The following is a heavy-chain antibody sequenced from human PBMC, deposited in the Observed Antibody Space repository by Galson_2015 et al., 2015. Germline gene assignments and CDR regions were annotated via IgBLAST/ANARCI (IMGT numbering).Heavy chain of an antibody. CDR3: AKASLRTQAVAGMDY. CDR1: GFTFGSYE. V-gene: IGHV3-48*03. D-gene: IGHD6-19*01. J-gene: IGHJ4*02. CDR2: ITRSGTTK. Sequence: SLRLSCAASGFTFGSYEMNWVRQAPGKGLEWISYITRSGTTKHYADSVKGRFTISRDNAKSSMFLEMNSLRADDTGVYYCAKASLRTQAVAGMDYWVQGTLVAVSS.